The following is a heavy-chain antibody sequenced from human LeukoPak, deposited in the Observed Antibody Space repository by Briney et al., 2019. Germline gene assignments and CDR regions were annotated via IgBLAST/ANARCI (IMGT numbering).Heavy chain of an antibody. V-gene: IGHV1-69*13. CDR1: GGTFSSYA. CDR3: ARDWGMGPSSSWA. D-gene: IGHD6-13*01. CDR2: ITPILGTA. J-gene: IGHJ5*02. Sequence: ASVKVSCKASGGTFSSYAINWVRQAPGQGLEWMGGITPILGTANYAQKFQGRVTITADESTSTAYMELRSLKSEDTAVYYCARDWGMGPSSSWAWGQGTLVTVSS.